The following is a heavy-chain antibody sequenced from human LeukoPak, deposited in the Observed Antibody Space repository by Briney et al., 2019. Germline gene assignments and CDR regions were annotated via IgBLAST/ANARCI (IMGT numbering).Heavy chain of an antibody. V-gene: IGHV3-30*18. CDR3: AKSLFSGSYWGGFDY. D-gene: IGHD1-26*01. CDR2: ISYDGNNK. J-gene: IGHJ4*02. Sequence: GRSLRLSCAASGLTFSSYDMHWVRQAPGKGLEWVAVISYDGNNKYYADSVKGRFTISRGNSNNTLFLHMNSLRAEDTAVYNCAKSLFSGSYWGGFDYCGQGTLVTVSS. CDR1: GLTFSSYD.